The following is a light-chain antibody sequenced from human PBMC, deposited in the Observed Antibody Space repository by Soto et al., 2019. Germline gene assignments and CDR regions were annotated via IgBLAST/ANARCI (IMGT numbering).Light chain of an antibody. CDR2: QAS. Sequence: DIQMTQSPSTLSASVGDRVTITCRASRGISAWVAWYQQKSGKAPKLLIYQASSLESGVPSRFSGSGSGTEFTLTISSLQPDDFATYCCQQYNSSPWTFGQGTKVEVK. J-gene: IGKJ1*01. V-gene: IGKV1-5*03. CDR1: RGISAW. CDR3: QQYNSSPWT.